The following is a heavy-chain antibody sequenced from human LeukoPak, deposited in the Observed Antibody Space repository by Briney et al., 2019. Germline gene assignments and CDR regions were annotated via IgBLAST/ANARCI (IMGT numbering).Heavy chain of an antibody. D-gene: IGHD1-20*01. J-gene: IGHJ4*02. CDR1: GGTFSSYA. CDR2: INPNSGGT. CDR3: ARDITGKGDY. V-gene: IGHV1-2*06. Sequence: HRASVKVSCKASGGTFSSYAISWVRQAPGQGLEWMGRINPNSGGTNYAQKFQGRVTMTRDTSISTAYMELSRLRSDDTAVYYCARDITGKGDYWGQGTLVTVSS.